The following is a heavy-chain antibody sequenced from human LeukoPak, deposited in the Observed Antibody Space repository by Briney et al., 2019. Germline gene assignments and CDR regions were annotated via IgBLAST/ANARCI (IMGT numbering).Heavy chain of an antibody. J-gene: IGHJ4*02. CDR3: AKSPPGNYYGSGSYYNEGIDY. Sequence: GRSLRLSCAASGFTLSSYGMHWVRQAPGKGLEWVAVISYDGSNKYYADSVKGRFTISRDNSKNTLYLQMNSLRAEDTAVYYCAKSPPGNYYGSGSYYNEGIDYWGQGTLVTVSS. CDR2: ISYDGSNK. CDR1: GFTLSSYG. V-gene: IGHV3-30*18. D-gene: IGHD3-10*01.